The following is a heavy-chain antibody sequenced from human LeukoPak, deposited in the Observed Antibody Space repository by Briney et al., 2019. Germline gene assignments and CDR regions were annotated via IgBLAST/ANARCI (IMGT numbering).Heavy chain of an antibody. CDR1: GFTFSSYS. CDR3: ARGGSYYYDSSAPPGYFQH. CDR2: ISSSSSYI. J-gene: IGHJ1*01. D-gene: IGHD3-22*01. V-gene: IGHV3-21*01. Sequence: GGSLRLSCAASGFTFSSYSMNWVRQAPGKGLEWVSSISSSSSYIYYADSVKGRFTISRDNAKNSLYLQMNSLRAEDTAVYYCARGGSYYYDSSAPPGYFQHWGQGTLVTVSS.